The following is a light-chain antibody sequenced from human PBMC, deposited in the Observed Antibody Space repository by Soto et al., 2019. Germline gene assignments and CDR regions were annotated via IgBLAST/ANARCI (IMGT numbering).Light chain of an antibody. CDR3: CSSAGGFTWV. J-gene: IGLJ7*01. V-gene: IGLV2-11*01. CDR1: SSDVV. CDR2: YVS. Sequence: QSALTQPRSVSGSPGQSVTISCTGTSSDVVSWYQQHPGKAPKLIIYYVSQRPSGVPDRFSGSKSGNTASLTISGLQVEDEADYYCCSSAGGFTWVFGGGTQLTVL.